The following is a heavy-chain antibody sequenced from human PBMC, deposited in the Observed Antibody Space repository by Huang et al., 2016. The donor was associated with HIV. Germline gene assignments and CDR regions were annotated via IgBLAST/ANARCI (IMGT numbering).Heavy chain of an antibody. Sequence: QVQLVQSGAEVKKPGSSVKVSCKASGGTFSTYAISWVRQAPGQGLEWMGGFIHIFGSANCGKKFQGRGTITADESTSTAYMELSSLDSEDTALYYCTRAANYGRLGGVAFYWGQGTLLTVSS. CDR1: GGTFSTYA. V-gene: IGHV1-69*13. D-gene: IGHD3-16*01. J-gene: IGHJ4*02. CDR2: FIHIFGSA. CDR3: TRAANYGRLGGVAFY.